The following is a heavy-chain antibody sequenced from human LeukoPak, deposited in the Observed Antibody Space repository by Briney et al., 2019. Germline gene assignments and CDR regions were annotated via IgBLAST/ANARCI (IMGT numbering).Heavy chain of an antibody. CDR3: AKDSREIWFGVSPPHD. CDR2: IRYDGSNK. J-gene: IGHJ6*04. CDR1: GFTFSSYG. V-gene: IGHV3-30*02. D-gene: IGHD3-10*01. Sequence: GGSLRLSCAASGFTFSSYGMHWVRQAPGKGLEWVAFIRYDGSNKYYADSVKGRFTISRDNSKNTLYLQMNSLRAEDTAVYYCAKDSREIWFGVSPPHDWGKGITVTISS.